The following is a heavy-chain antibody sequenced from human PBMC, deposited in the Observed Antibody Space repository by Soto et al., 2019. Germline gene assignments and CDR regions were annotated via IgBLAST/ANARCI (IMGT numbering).Heavy chain of an antibody. V-gene: IGHV3-33*01. CDR2: IWYDGSNK. CDR1: GFTFSSYG. CDR3: ARDLRGDIVLMVSYYYHGMDV. Sequence: QVQLVESGGGVVQPGRSLRLSCAASGFTFSSYGMHWVRQAPGKGLEWVAVIWYDGSNKYYADSVKGRFTISRDNSKNTLYLQMNSLRAEDTAVYYCARDLRGDIVLMVSYYYHGMDVWGQGTTVTVSS. D-gene: IGHD2-8*01. J-gene: IGHJ6*02.